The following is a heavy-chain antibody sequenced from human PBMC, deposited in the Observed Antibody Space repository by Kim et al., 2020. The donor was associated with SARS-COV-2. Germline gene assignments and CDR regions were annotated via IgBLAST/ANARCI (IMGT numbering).Heavy chain of an antibody. CDR1: GFTFSSYA. J-gene: IGHJ4*02. Sequence: GGSLRLSCAASGFTFSSYAMHWVRQAPGEGLERVAVMSFDGSNKYYADSVKGRFTISRDNSKNTRYLQMNSLRAEDTAVYYCAGDPTGGGLLGYWGQGTL. CDR3: AGDPTGGGLLGY. D-gene: IGHD3-16*01. V-gene: IGHV3-30*04. CDR2: MSFDGSNK.